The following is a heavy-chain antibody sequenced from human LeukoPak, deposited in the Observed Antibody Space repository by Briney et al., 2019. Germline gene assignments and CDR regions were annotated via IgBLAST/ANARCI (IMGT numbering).Heavy chain of an antibody. Sequence: PGGSLRLSCAASGFTFSNAWMSWVRQAPGKGLEWVCRIKSKTDGGTTDYAAPVKGRFTISRDDSKNTLYLQMNSLKTEDTAVYYCTLRYCSSTSCTDYWGQGTLVTVSS. D-gene: IGHD2-2*01. CDR3: TLRYCSSTSCTDY. CDR2: IKSKTDGGTT. V-gene: IGHV3-15*01. CDR1: GFTFSNAW. J-gene: IGHJ4*02.